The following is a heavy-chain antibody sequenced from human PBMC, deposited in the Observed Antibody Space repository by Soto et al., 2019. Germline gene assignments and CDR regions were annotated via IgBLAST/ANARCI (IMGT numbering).Heavy chain of an antibody. CDR2: IYYSGST. J-gene: IGHJ4*02. V-gene: IGHV4-30-4*01. CDR1: GGSISSGDYY. CDR3: ARALPDMFTFGGVLDY. Sequence: QVQLQESGPGLVKPSQTLSLTCTVSGGSISSGDYYWSWIRQPPGKGLEWIGYIYYSGSTYYNPSLKSRVSISVDTSKNQFSLKLSSVTAADAAVYYCARALPDMFTFGGVLDYWGQGTLVTFSS. D-gene: IGHD3-16*01.